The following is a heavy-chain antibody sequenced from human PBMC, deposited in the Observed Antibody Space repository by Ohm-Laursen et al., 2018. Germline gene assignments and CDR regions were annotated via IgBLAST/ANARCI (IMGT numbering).Heavy chain of an antibody. Sequence: SLRLSCAASGFTFSSYWIHWVRLDPDKGPVWVSRVNGDGSSTTYADSVKGRFTISRDNARNSLYLQMNSLRAEDTAMYYCVRDRRGGSIELRAGGQGALVTVSS. D-gene: IGHD6-6*01. J-gene: IGHJ4*02. CDR2: VNGDGSST. CDR1: GFTFSSYW. V-gene: IGHV3-74*01. CDR3: VRDRRGGSIELRA.